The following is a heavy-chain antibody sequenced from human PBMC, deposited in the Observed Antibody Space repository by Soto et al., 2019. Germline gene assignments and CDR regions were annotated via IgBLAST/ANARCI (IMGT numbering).Heavy chain of an antibody. V-gene: IGHV4-39*01. CDR1: GGSISSSSYY. J-gene: IGHJ4*02. Sequence: QLQLQESGPGLVKPSETLSLTCTVSGGSISSSSYYWGWIRQPPGKGLEWIGSIYYSGSTYYNPSLKSRVTISVDTSKNQFSLKLSSVTAADTAVYYCARLARYDFWSGYPDYWGQGTLVTVSS. D-gene: IGHD3-3*01. CDR2: IYYSGST. CDR3: ARLARYDFWSGYPDY.